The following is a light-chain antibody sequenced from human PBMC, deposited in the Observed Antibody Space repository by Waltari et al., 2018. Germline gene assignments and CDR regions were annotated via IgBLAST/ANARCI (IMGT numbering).Light chain of an antibody. CDR2: AAS. CDR3: LQDYIYPWT. Sequence: AIQMTQSPSSLSASVGDRVTITCRASQGIRNDLGWDQQKPGKAPKVLIYAASSLQSWVPSRFSGIGSGTDFTLTISSLQPDDFATYYCLQDYIYPWTFGQGTKVEIK. J-gene: IGKJ1*01. V-gene: IGKV1-6*01. CDR1: QGIRND.